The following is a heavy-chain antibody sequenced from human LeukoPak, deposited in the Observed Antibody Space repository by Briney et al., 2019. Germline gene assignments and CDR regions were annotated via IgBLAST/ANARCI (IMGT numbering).Heavy chain of an antibody. V-gene: IGHV4-4*07. CDR2: IYTDDI. Sequence: SETLSLTCTVSGDSISSCCWSWIRQSAGEGLEWIGRIYTDDIIYNPSLKSRVTISVDRSKNQLSLWLSYVTAADTAVYYCARGFDVSGTFYFDFWGQGTLVTVSS. CDR3: ARGFDVSGTFYFDF. CDR1: GDSISSCC. D-gene: IGHD2-15*01. J-gene: IGHJ4*02.